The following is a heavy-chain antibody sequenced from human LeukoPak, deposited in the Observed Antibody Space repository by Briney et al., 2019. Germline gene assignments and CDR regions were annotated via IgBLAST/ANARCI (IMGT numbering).Heavy chain of an antibody. J-gene: IGHJ4*02. CDR2: ISASGGST. Sequence: GGSLRLSCAASGFTFSSYGMSWVRQAPGKGLEWVSGISASGGSTHYADSVKGHFTISRDNSKNTLYLQMNSLTPEDTAVYYCAKHYYDTSGSFYCFDSWGQGTLVTVSS. V-gene: IGHV3-23*01. CDR1: GFTFSSYG. CDR3: AKHYYDTSGSFYCFDS. D-gene: IGHD3-22*01.